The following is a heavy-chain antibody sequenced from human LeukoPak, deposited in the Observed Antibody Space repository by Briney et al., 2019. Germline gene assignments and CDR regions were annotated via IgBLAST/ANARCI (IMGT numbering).Heavy chain of an antibody. D-gene: IGHD3-3*01. CDR2: ISYDGSNK. Sequence: GGSLRLSCAASGFTFSSYAMHWVRQAPGKGLEWVAVISYDGSNKYYADSVKGRFTISRDNSKNTLYLQMNSLRAEDTAVYYCARDTYDFWRWVSESWGQGTLVTVSS. V-gene: IGHV3-30*04. CDR1: GFTFSSYA. J-gene: IGHJ4*02. CDR3: ARDTYDFWRWVSES.